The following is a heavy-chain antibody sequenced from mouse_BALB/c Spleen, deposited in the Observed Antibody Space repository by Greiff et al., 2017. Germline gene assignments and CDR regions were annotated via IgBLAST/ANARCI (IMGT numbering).Heavy chain of an antibody. D-gene: IGHD1-1*01. CDR3: TTGVAAGVYLDY. Sequence: VQLQQSGTVLARPGASVKMSCTASGYSFTSYWMHWVQQRPGQGLEWIGAIYPGNSDNSYKQKFTGKARLTAVTSASTAYMELSKLTNEDSEVCASTTGVAAGVYLDYWGQGTTLTVSS. CDR1: GYSFTSYW. CDR2: IYPGNSDN. J-gene: IGHJ2*01. V-gene: IGHV1-5*01.